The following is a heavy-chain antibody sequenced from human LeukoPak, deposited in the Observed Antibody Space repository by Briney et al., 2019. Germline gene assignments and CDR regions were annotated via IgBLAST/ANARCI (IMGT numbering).Heavy chain of an antibody. CDR1: GFTFSSYA. CDR3: GSSGYYFDY. D-gene: IGHD3-22*01. Sequence: GGSLRLSCAASGFTFSSYAMSWVRQAPGKGLEWVSAISGSGGSTYYAGSVKGRFTISRDNSKNTLYLQMNNLRAEDTAVYNCGSSGYYFDYWGQGTLVTVSS. CDR2: ISGSGGST. J-gene: IGHJ4*02. V-gene: IGHV3-23*01.